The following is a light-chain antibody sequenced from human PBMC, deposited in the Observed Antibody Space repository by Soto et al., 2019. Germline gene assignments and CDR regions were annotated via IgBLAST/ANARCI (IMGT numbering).Light chain of an antibody. CDR2: RNN. J-gene: IGLJ1*01. Sequence: QSVLTQPPSASGTPGQRVTISCSGSSSNIASNYVYWYQQLPGTAPKLLIYRNNQRPSGVPDRFSGSKSVTSASLAISGLRSEDEADYDCAAWDDSLSGLVFGTGTQLTFL. CDR3: AAWDDSLSGLV. CDR1: SSNIASNY. V-gene: IGLV1-47*01.